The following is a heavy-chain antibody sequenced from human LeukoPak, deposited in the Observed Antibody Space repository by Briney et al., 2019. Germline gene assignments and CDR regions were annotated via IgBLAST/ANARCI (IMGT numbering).Heavy chain of an antibody. CDR2: IYGGGNT. CDR3: ARDRPGDGYFDY. V-gene: IGHV3-66*01. D-gene: IGHD3-10*01. CDR1: GFTVSSND. J-gene: IGHJ4*02. Sequence: GGSLRLSCAASGFTVSSNDMTWVRQTPGKGLEWVSIIYGGGNTYYADSVKGRFTISRDNSKNTLYLQMNSLRAEDTAVFYCARDRPGDGYFDYWGQGPLVTVSS.